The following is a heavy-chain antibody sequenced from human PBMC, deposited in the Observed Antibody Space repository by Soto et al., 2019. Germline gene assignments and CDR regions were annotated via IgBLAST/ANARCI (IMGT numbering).Heavy chain of an antibody. CDR1: GFTFSGYA. Sequence: EVQLLDSGGGLVQPGGSLRLSCAASGFTFSGYALTWVRQAPGKGLEWVSAISGGGDATFYADSVKGRFTISRDNSTNTLYLQMNTLRAEDTAVYYCARRVSGSTGRPDLWYFDLWGRDTLVTVSS. V-gene: IGHV3-23*01. CDR3: ARRVSGSTGRPDLWYFDL. D-gene: IGHD3-10*01. CDR2: ISGGGDAT. J-gene: IGHJ2*01.